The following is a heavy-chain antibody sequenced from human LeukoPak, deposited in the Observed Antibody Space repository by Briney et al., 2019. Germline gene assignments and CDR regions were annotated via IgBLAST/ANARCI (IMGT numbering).Heavy chain of an antibody. CDR2: INHSGST. Sequence: SETLSLTCAVYGGSFSGYYWSWIRQPPGKGLEWIGEINHSGSTNYNPSLKSRVIISVDTSKNQFSLKLSSVTAADTAVYYCARGGSYFHYYYYMDVWGKGTTVTVSS. J-gene: IGHJ6*03. CDR1: GGSFSGYY. CDR3: ARGGSYFHYYYYMDV. V-gene: IGHV4-34*01. D-gene: IGHD1-26*01.